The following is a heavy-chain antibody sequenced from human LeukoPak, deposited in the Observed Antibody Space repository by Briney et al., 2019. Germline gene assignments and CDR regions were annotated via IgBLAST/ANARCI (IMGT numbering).Heavy chain of an antibody. CDR3: ANTPAARGDY. J-gene: IGHJ4*02. CDR1: GFAFSNYW. CDR2: INQDGSLK. D-gene: IGHD6-6*01. Sequence: GGSLRLSCAAPGFAFSNYWMTWVRQAPGKGLEWVANINQDGSLKTYVDSVKGRFTISRDNAKNSLYLQMNSLRADDTAVYYCANTPAARGDYWGQGTLVTVSS. V-gene: IGHV3-7*01.